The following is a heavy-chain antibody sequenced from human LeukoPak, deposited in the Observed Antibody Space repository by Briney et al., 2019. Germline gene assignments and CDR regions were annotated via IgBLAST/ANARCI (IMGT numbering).Heavy chain of an antibody. CDR3: ARGLGSGTYTQYYMDV. Sequence: GGSLRLSCAASGFTFSSYAMHWVRQAPGKGLEWVAVISYDGSNKYYADSVKGRFTISRDNFKNTLYLQTNSLRAEDTAVYYCARGLGSGTYTQYYMDVWGQGALVTVSS. CDR1: GFTFSSYA. V-gene: IGHV3-30*07. D-gene: IGHD3-10*01. J-gene: IGHJ4*02. CDR2: ISYDGSNK.